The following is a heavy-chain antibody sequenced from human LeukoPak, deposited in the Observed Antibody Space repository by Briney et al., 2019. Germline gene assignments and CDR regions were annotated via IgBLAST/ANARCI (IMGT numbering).Heavy chain of an antibody. V-gene: IGHV4-34*01. D-gene: IGHD1-1*01. Sequence: PSETLSLTCAVYGGSFSGYYWSWIRQSPGKGLEWIGEIHPSGALHYNPSLESRINISPDTSMNQFSLKMSSATIADTAVYYCARGTDPYKVAYWGPGTLVTVSS. CDR3: ARGTDPYKVAY. J-gene: IGHJ4*02. CDR2: IHPSGAL. CDR1: GGSFSGYY.